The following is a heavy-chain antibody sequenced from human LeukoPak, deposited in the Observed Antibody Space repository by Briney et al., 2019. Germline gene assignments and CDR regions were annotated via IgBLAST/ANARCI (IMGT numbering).Heavy chain of an antibody. Sequence: SETLSLTCTVSGGSISSSSYYWGWIRQPPGKGLEWIGSIYYSGSTYYNPSLKSRVTISVDTSKNQFSLKLSSVTAADTAVYYCASGAYYDFWSGYYLGTYYFDYWGQGTLVTVSS. CDR1: GGSISSSSYY. J-gene: IGHJ4*02. V-gene: IGHV4-39*01. CDR3: ASGAYYDFWSGYYLGTYYFDY. D-gene: IGHD3-3*01. CDR2: IYYSGST.